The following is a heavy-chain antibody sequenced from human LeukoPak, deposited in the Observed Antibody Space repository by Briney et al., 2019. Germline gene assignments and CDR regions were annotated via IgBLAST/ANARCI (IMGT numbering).Heavy chain of an antibody. V-gene: IGHV1-69*13. Sequence: ASVKVSCKGSACTFSSYAISWVRQAPGQGLELMGGIIPIFGTANYAQKFQGRVTITADESKSTAYMELSSLRSEDTAVYYCARGSCSNIRCHDAFDIWGQGTMVTVSS. CDR1: ACTFSSYA. CDR3: ARGSCSNIRCHDAFDI. CDR2: IIPIFGTA. J-gene: IGHJ3*02. D-gene: IGHD2-2*01.